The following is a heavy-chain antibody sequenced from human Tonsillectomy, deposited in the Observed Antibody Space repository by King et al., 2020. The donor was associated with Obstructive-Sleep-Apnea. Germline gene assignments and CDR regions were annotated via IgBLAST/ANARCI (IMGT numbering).Heavy chain of an antibody. CDR3: ARDEYYYGSGSYYNGPQQGMDV. Sequence: QLVQSGAEVKKPGASVKVSCKASGYTFTSYGISWVRQAPGQGLEWMGWISAYNGNRNYAQKLQGRVTMTTDTSTSTAYMELRSLRSDDTAVYYCARDEYYYGSGSYYNGPQQGMDVWGQGTTVTVSS. J-gene: IGHJ6*02. CDR2: ISAYNGNR. V-gene: IGHV1-18*01. D-gene: IGHD3-10*01. CDR1: GYTFTSYG.